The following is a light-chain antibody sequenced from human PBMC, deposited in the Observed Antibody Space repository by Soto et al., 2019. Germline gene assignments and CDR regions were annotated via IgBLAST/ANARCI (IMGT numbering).Light chain of an antibody. CDR2: EDR. V-gene: IGLV2-14*01. J-gene: IGLJ1*01. CDR1: STDVGNYNY. Sequence: QSVLTQPASVSGSPGQSVTISCTGTSTDVGNYNYVSWYRQYPGKAPKLMIYEDRNRPSGVSNRFSGSKSGNTASLTISGLQAEDEADYYCTSYTSNSTPVFGTGTKVTVL. CDR3: TSYTSNSTPV.